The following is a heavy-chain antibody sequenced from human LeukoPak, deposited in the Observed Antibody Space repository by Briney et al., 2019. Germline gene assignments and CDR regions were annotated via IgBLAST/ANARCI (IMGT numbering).Heavy chain of an antibody. Sequence: GGSLRLSCVASGFTFSSYTMNWVRQAPGKGLEWVSSITSGNNIYYADSVKGRFTISRDNAKNSLYLEMNSLRAEDTAVYYCARERASSRFDPWGQGTLVTVSS. D-gene: IGHD6-13*01. CDR2: ITSGNNI. V-gene: IGHV3-21*01. CDR1: GFTFSSYT. CDR3: ARERASSRFDP. J-gene: IGHJ5*02.